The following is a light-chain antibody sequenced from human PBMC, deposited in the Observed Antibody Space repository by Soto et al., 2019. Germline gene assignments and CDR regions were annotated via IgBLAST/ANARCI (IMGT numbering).Light chain of an antibody. CDR2: GAS. Sequence: ESVLTHSAAPLSGSPGGRATLSCRSSQSISDTLAWYQQKPGQAPRLLIHGASTRATGFPARFSGSGSGTDFTLTISSLQSEDFAVYYCQQYNNWPWTFGQGTKVDI. CDR1: QSISDT. J-gene: IGKJ1*01. V-gene: IGKV3-15*01. CDR3: QQYNNWPWT.